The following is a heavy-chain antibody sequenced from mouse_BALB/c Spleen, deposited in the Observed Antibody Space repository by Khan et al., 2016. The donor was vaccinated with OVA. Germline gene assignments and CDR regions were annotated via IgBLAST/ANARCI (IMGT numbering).Heavy chain of an antibody. CDR1: GYTFTNYG. CDR2: INTYTGQP. CDR3: ARSNSYWYFDV. D-gene: IGHD4-1*02. Sequence: QSELVQSGPELKKPGETVKISCTASGYTFTNYGMNWVKQAPGKGLKWMGWINTYTGQPTYPDEFKGRFAFSLETSASTAYLQINNLNNEDTATYFCARSNSYWYFDVWGAGTTVIVSS. V-gene: IGHV9-3-1*01. J-gene: IGHJ1*01.